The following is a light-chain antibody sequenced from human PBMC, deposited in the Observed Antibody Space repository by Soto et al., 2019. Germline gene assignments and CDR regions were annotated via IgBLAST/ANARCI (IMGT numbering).Light chain of an antibody. CDR3: QQADSFPLT. V-gene: IGKV1D-12*01. J-gene: IGKJ4*01. CDR2: GAS. CDR1: QDISTL. Sequence: DIQMTQSPSSVSASIGDTVTITCRASQDISTLLAWYQQKPGKAPKLLIHGASTLESGVPSRFSGRGSGTDFTLTISSLQPEDFATYFCQQADSFPLTFGGGTKVDIK.